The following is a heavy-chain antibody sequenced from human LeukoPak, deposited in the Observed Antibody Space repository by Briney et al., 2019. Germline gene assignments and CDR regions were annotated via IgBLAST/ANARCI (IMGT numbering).Heavy chain of an antibody. V-gene: IGHV3-74*01. Sequence: GGPLRLSCAASGFTFGTYWMHCARQVPGRALVWVSRIHTDGTSTNYADSVKGRFTISRDNAKNMLYLQMNSLAVEDTAVYYCARGGSSWLDYWGQGTLVTV. CDR3: ARGGSSWLDY. CDR1: GFTFGTYW. D-gene: IGHD6-13*01. J-gene: IGHJ4*02. CDR2: IHTDGTST.